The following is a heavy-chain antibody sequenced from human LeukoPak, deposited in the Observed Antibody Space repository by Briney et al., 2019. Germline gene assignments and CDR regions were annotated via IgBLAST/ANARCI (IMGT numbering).Heavy chain of an antibody. J-gene: IGHJ6*03. D-gene: IGHD6-13*01. CDR1: GFTFSGSA. CDR3: TRQLRLAAARTVWYYMDV. CDR2: IRSKANSYAT. Sequence: GGSLRLSCAASGFTFSGSAMHWVRQASGRGLEWVGRIRSKANSYATAYAASVKGRFTISRDDSKNTAYLQMNSLKTEDTAVYYCTRQLRLAAARTVWYYMDVWGKGTTVTVSS. V-gene: IGHV3-73*01.